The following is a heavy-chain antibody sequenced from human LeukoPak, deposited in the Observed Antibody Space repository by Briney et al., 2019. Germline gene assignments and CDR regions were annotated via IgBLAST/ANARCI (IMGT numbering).Heavy chain of an antibody. J-gene: IGHJ5*02. CDR2: ISSSGGTI. CDR3: ARVKTGKTNWFDP. CDR1: GFTFRSYE. Sequence: GGSLRLSCAASGFTFRSYEMNWVRQAPGKGLEWVSYISSSGGTIYYADSVKGRFTISRDNAKNSLHLQMSSLRAEDTAVYYCARVKTGKTNWFDPWGQGTLVTVSS. V-gene: IGHV3-48*03. D-gene: IGHD1-1*01.